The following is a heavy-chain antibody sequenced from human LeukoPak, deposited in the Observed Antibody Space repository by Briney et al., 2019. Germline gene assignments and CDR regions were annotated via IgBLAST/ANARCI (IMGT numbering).Heavy chain of an antibody. CDR1: GGSISSGGYS. CDR3: ARAPYYDSSGYYYGLDY. D-gene: IGHD3-22*01. CDR2: IYHSGST. V-gene: IGHV4-30-2*01. J-gene: IGHJ4*02. Sequence: SETLSLTGAVSGGSISSGGYSWSWIRQPPGKGLEWIGYIYHSGSTYYTASLKSLVTISVDRSKNQFSLKLSSVTAADTAVYYCARAPYYDSSGYYYGLDYWGQGTLVTVSS.